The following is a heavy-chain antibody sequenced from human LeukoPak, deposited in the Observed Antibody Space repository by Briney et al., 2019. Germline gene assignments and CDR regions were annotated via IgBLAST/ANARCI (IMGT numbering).Heavy chain of an antibody. CDR2: IYYSGNT. CDR1: NGSITSGSYY. V-gene: IGHV4-39*07. CDR3: ARHIPDYYDSSGYYRRGDAFDI. D-gene: IGHD3-22*01. Sequence: SGTLSLTCTVSNGSITSGSYYWGWIRQAPGKGLEWIGSIYYSGNTYYNPSLKSRVSISVDTSKNQFSLKLSSVTAADTAVYYCARHIPDYYDSSGYYRRGDAFDIWGQGTMVTVS. J-gene: IGHJ3*02.